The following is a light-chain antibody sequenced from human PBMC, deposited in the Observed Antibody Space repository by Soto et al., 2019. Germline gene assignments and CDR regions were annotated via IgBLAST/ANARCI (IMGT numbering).Light chain of an antibody. CDR1: SSNIGKNA. Sequence: QSVLTQPPSVSEAPRQRVTISCSGTSSNIGKNAVNWYQHLPGKAPKLLIYYDDLLPSGVSDRFSGSKSGTSASLAISGLQSDDEGDYYCAAWDDSLTVVLFGGGTTVTV. CDR3: AAWDDSLTVVL. V-gene: IGLV1-36*01. J-gene: IGLJ3*02. CDR2: YDD.